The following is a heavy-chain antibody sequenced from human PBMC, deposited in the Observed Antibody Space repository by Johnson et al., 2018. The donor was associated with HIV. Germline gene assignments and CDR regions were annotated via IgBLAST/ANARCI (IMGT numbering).Heavy chain of an antibody. CDR3: AKDQGSSSWTNDAFDI. D-gene: IGHD6-13*01. CDR1: GFTFSTYG. CDR2: MWYDGSNK. V-gene: IGHV3-33*06. Sequence: QVQLVESGGGVVQPGRSLRLSCAASGFTFSTYGMHWVRQALGKGLEWVAVMWYDGSNKYYADSVKGRFTISRDNSKNTLYLQMNSLRAEDTAVYYCAKDQGSSSWTNDAFDIWGQGTMVTVSS. J-gene: IGHJ3*02.